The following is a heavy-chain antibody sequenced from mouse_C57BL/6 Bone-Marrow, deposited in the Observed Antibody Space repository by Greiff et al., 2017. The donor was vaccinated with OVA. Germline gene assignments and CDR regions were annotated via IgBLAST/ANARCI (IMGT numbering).Heavy chain of an antibody. D-gene: IGHD1-1*01. V-gene: IGHV1-50*01. CDR1: GYTFTRYW. CDR2: IDPSASYT. Sequence: QVQLQQPGAELVKPGASVKLSCKASGYTFTRYWMQWVKQRPGQGLAWIGEIDPSASYTNYNQKFKGKATLTVDTSSSTAYMQLSSLSSEDCSVYYCARDALVLRWAWFAYWGQGTLVTVSA. J-gene: IGHJ3*01. CDR3: ARDALVLRWAWFAY.